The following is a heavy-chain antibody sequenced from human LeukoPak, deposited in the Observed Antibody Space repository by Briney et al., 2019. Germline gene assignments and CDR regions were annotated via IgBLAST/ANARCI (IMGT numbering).Heavy chain of an antibody. V-gene: IGHV4-39*07. CDR2: IYYSGST. CDR3: ARVVGTMIVVVKRYYYMDV. CDR1: GGSISSSSYY. Sequence: SETLSLTCTVSGGSISSSSYYWGWIRQPPGKGLEWIGSIYYSGSTYYNPSLKSRVTISVDTSKNQFSLKLSSVTAADTAVYYCARVVGTMIVVVKRYYYMDVWGKGTTVTVSS. D-gene: IGHD3-22*01. J-gene: IGHJ6*03.